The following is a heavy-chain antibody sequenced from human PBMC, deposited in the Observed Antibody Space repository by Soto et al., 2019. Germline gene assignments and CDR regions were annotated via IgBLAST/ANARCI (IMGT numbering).Heavy chain of an antibody. V-gene: IGHV6-1*01. Sequence: SQTLSLTCDISGDSVSSNSAAWNWIRQTPSRGLEWLGRTYYRSKWYSNYAISVKSRVTVNPDTFKNQFSLQLNSVTPEDTAVYYCARGSWDDVSGHYYMDVWGKGTTVTVSS. CDR1: GDSVSSNSAA. CDR3: ARGSWDDVSGHYYMDV. D-gene: IGHD1-1*01. J-gene: IGHJ6*03. CDR2: TYYRSKWYS.